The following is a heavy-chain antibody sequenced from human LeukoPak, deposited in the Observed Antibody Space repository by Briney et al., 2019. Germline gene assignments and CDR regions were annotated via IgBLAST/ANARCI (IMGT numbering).Heavy chain of an antibody. V-gene: IGHV4-38-2*02. Sequence: KTSGTLSLICTVSGYSISSGYYWGWIRQPPGKGLEWIASIYHRGTTYYNPSLKSRVTISVDTSKNQFSLKLSSVTAADTAVYYCARDSEGVIGIYYGMDVWGQGTTVTVSS. CDR1: GYSISSGYY. CDR2: IYHRGTT. D-gene: IGHD3-16*02. CDR3: ARDSEGVIGIYYGMDV. J-gene: IGHJ6*02.